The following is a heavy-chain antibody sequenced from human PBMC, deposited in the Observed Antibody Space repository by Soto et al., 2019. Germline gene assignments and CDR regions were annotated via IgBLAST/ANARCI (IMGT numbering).Heavy chain of an antibody. Sequence: LRLSCTASGFTFGDYAMSWFRQAPGKGLEWVGFIRSKAYGGTTEYAASVKGRFTISRDDSKSIAYLQMDSLKTEDTAVYYCTRDGVYSSGWNYYYYGMDVWGQGTTVTVSS. CDR3: TRDGVYSSGWNYYYYGMDV. CDR2: IRSKAYGGTT. V-gene: IGHV3-49*03. D-gene: IGHD6-19*01. CDR1: GFTFGDYA. J-gene: IGHJ6*02.